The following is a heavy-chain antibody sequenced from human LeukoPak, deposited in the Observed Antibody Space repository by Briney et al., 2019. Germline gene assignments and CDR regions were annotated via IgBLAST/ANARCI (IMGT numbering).Heavy chain of an antibody. CDR3: ARALNYYGSGSQYYFDY. Sequence: GGSLRLPCTASGFTFSGYGMSWVRQAPGKGLEWVSSISSSGGSTYYADSVKGRFTISRDNSKNTLYLQMNSLRAEDTAVYYCARALNYYGSGSQYYFDYWGQGTLVTVSS. V-gene: IGHV3-23*01. CDR1: GFTFSGYG. D-gene: IGHD3-10*01. CDR2: ISSSGGST. J-gene: IGHJ4*02.